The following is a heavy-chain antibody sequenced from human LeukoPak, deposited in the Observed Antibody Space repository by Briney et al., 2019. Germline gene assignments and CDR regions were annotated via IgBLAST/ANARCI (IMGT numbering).Heavy chain of an antibody. CDR3: ARSSGSGSYTPYYYYGMDV. D-gene: IGHD3-10*01. J-gene: IGHJ6*02. Sequence: PGGSLRLSCAASGFTFSGYAMSWVRQAPGKGLEWVANIKQDGSEKYYVDSVKGRFTISRDNAKNSLYLQMNSLRAEDTAVYYCARSSGSGSYTPYYYYGMDVWGQGTTVTVSS. V-gene: IGHV3-7*01. CDR2: IKQDGSEK. CDR1: GFTFSGYA.